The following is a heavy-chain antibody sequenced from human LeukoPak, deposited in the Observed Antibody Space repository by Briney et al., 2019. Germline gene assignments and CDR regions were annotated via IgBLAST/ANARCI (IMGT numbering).Heavy chain of an antibody. J-gene: IGHJ3*02. V-gene: IGHV1-18*01. CDR3: TRDLISRWELPNDAFDI. D-gene: IGHD1-26*01. CDR1: GYTFTSYG. CDR2: ISAYNGNT. Sequence: ASVKVSCKASGYTFTSYGISWVRQAPGQGLEWMGWISAYNGNTNYGQKLQGRVTMTTDTSTSTAYMELRSLRSDDTAVYYCTRDLISRWELPNDAFDIWGQGTMVTVSS.